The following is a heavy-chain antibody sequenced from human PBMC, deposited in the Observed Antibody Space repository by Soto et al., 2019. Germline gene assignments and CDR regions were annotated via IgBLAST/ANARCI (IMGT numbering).Heavy chain of an antibody. CDR2: IYYSGST. CDR1: GGSISSGGYY. CDR3: ARGLLLGVVVPAAMLRWFDP. D-gene: IGHD2-2*01. J-gene: IGHJ5*02. Sequence: PSETLSLTCTVSGGSISSGGYYWSWIRQHPGKGLEWIGYIYYSGSTYYNPSLKSRVTISVDTSKNQFSLKLSSVTIADTAVYYCARGLLLGVVVPAAMLRWFDPWGQGTLVTVSS. V-gene: IGHV4-31*03.